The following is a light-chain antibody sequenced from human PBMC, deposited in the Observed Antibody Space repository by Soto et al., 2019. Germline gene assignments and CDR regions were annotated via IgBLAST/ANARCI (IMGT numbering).Light chain of an antibody. CDR3: QQYNNWPPYT. Sequence: EIVMTQSPATLSVSPGERATLSCRASQSVSSNLAWYQQKPGQAPRLLFCGASTRATGIPARFSGSGSGTEFTLTNSSLQSEDFAVYYCQQYNNWPPYTFGQRTKLEIK. CDR1: QSVSSN. V-gene: IGKV3-15*01. CDR2: GAS. J-gene: IGKJ2*01.